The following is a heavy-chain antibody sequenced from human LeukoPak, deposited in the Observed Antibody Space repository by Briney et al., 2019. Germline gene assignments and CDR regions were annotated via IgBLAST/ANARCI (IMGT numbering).Heavy chain of an antibody. J-gene: IGHJ4*02. V-gene: IGHV3-30*04. CDR3: ARYIVVVVAAYFDY. CDR2: ISYDGSNK. CDR1: GFTFSSYA. D-gene: IGHD2-15*01. Sequence: PGGSLRLSCAASGFTFSSYAMHWVRQAPGKGLEWVAVISYDGSNKYYADSVKGRFTISRDNSKSTLYLQMNSLRAEDTAVYYCARYIVVVVAAYFDYWGQGTLVTVSS.